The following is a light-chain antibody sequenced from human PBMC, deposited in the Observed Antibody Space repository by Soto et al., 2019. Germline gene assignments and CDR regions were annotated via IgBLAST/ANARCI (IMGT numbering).Light chain of an antibody. CDR1: QTISSW. CDR2: KAS. Sequence: DIQMTQSPSTLSGSVGDRVTITCRASQTISSWLAWYQQKPGKAPKLLIYKASTLKSGVPSRFSGSGSGTEFTLTISSLQPDDFATYYRQHYNSDSEAFGQGTKVELK. J-gene: IGKJ1*01. V-gene: IGKV1-5*03. CDR3: QHYNSDSEA.